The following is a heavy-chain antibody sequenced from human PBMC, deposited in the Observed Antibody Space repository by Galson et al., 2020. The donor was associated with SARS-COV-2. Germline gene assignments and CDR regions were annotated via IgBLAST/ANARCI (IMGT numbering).Heavy chain of an antibody. CDR3: ASCSGPYYYYMDV. CDR2: ISAYNGNT. J-gene: IGHJ6*03. V-gene: IGHV1-18*01. Sequence: ASVKVSFKASGYTFTSYGISWSRQAPVQGLEWMGWISAYNGNTNYTQNLQGRVTMTTDTSTSTAYMELRSLRSDDTDVYYFASCSGPYYYYMDVWGKGTTVTISS. CDR1: GYTFTSYG. D-gene: IGHD3-10*02.